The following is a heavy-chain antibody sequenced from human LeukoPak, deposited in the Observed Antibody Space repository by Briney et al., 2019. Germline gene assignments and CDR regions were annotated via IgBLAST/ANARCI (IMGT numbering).Heavy chain of an antibody. CDR1: GFTFSSYS. D-gene: IGHD5-24*01. CDR3: ARDQRWLQDLDY. Sequence: GGSLRLSCAASGFTFSSYSMNWVRQAPGKGLEWVSSISSSSSYIYYADSVKGRFTISRDNAKNSLYLQMNSLRAEDTAVYYCARDQRWLQDLDYWGQGTLVTVSS. V-gene: IGHV3-21*01. CDR2: ISSSSSYI. J-gene: IGHJ4*02.